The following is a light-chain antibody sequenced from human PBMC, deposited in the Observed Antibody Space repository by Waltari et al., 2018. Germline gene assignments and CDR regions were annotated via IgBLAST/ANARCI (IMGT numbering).Light chain of an antibody. Sequence: EIVLTQSPGTLSLSPGERATHSCRASQSVSSHLAWYQQKPGQPPRLLIYDTSNRATGIPARFSGSGSGTDFTLTISSLEPEDFAVYHCQQRITWPITFGQGTRLEIK. CDR2: DTS. CDR1: QSVSSH. CDR3: QQRITWPIT. V-gene: IGKV3-11*01. J-gene: IGKJ5*01.